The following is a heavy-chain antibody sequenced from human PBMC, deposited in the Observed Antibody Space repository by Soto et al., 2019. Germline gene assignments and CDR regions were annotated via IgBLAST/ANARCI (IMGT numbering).Heavy chain of an antibody. J-gene: IGHJ4*02. Sequence: GESLKISCKGSGYSFTSYWISWVRQMPGKGLEWMGRIDPSDSYTNYSPSFQGHVTISADKSISTAYLQWSSLKASDTAMYCCTSPSPTYSSGWYGNDYWGQGTLVTVSS. D-gene: IGHD6-19*01. V-gene: IGHV5-10-1*01. CDR1: GYSFTSYW. CDR3: TSPSPTYSSGWYGNDY. CDR2: IDPSDSYT.